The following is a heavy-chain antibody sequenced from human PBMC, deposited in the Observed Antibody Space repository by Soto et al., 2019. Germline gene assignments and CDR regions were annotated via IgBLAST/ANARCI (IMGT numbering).Heavy chain of an antibody. CDR3: ASSRYNEISGAMDV. V-gene: IGHV4-39*01. CDR2: IYYSGST. Sequence: PSETLSLTCSVSGGSTSSADYYWALPRQPPGKGLEWIGTIYYSGSTYSNPSLKSRVAISIDTSNNQFTLKMSSVTAADTAVYYCASSRYNEISGAMDVWGQGAMVTVSS. CDR1: GGSTSSADYY. J-gene: IGHJ6*02. D-gene: IGHD6-25*01.